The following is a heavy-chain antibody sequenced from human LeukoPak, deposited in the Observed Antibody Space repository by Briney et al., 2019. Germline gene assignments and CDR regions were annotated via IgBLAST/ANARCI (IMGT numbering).Heavy chain of an antibody. D-gene: IGHD1-26*01. Sequence: PSETLSLTCTVSGGSISSGGYYWSWIRQPPGKGLEWNGYIYHSGSTYYNPSLKSRVTISVDRSKNQFSLKLSSVTAADTAVYYCARDPIHYRYSGSYYDFDYWGQGTLVTVSS. J-gene: IGHJ4*02. V-gene: IGHV4-30-2*01. CDR1: GGSISSGGYY. CDR3: ARDPIHYRYSGSYYDFDY. CDR2: IYHSGST.